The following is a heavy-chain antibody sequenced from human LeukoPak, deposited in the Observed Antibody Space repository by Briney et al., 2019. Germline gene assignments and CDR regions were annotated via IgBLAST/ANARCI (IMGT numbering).Heavy chain of an antibody. CDR3: TRENRYIDY. Sequence: GGSLRLSCAPPGYTCINYWMSWVRQAPGEGQQRVDNIKQDLNEKYYLDSVKDQFTTSRDNPKNSLYMQIKNLRSQHTAVSYCTRENRYIDYWGQGTLVPVSS. CDR2: IKQDLNEK. V-gene: IGHV3-7*01. J-gene: IGHJ4*02. CDR1: GYTCINYW.